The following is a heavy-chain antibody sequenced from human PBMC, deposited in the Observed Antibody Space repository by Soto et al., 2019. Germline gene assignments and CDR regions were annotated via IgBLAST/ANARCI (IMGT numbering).Heavy chain of an antibody. CDR3: AIDVTPYLSSWFHL. J-gene: IGHJ5*02. D-gene: IGHD6-13*01. Sequence: GGCLRLSCAASEFTFSSNAMHWVRQAPGKGLEWVSGITGSGSTTFYADSVKGRFTTSRDNSKNTLYLHMSSLRAEDTAICYCAIDVTPYLSSWFHLWGQVTLLRVAS. V-gene: IGHV3-23*01. CDR2: ITGSGSTT. CDR1: EFTFSSNA.